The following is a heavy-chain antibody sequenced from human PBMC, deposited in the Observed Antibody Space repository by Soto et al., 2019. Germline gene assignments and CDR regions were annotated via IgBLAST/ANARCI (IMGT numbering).Heavy chain of an antibody. J-gene: IGHJ6*03. Sequence: GGSLRLSCAASGFTFSSYGMHWVRQAPGKGLEWVAVIRYDGSNKYYADSVKGRFTISRDNSKNTLYLQMNSLRAEDTDVYYCARGYCSSTSCYYSYNYYYYMDVWGKGTTVTVSS. CDR2: IRYDGSNK. V-gene: IGHV3-33*01. CDR1: GFTFSSYG. D-gene: IGHD2-2*01. CDR3: ARGYCSSTSCYYSYNYYYYMDV.